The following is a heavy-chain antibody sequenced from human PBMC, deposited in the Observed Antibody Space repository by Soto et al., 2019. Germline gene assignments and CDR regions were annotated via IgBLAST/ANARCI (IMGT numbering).Heavy chain of an antibody. Sequence: QVQLQESGPGLVKPSETLSLTCTVSGGSISSYYWSWIQQPPGKGLEWIGYIYYSGSTNYNPSLKSRVPISVDTSKNQFSLKLSSVTAADTAVYYCARLYGLDAFDIWGQGTMVTVSS. J-gene: IGHJ3*02. CDR3: ARLYGLDAFDI. CDR1: GGSISSYY. CDR2: IYYSGST. D-gene: IGHD4-17*01. V-gene: IGHV4-59*01.